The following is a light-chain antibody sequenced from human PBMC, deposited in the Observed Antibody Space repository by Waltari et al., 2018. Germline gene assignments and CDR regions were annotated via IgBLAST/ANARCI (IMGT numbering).Light chain of an antibody. J-gene: IGLJ3*02. CDR2: DVS. CDR3: NSYAGSSSWV. V-gene: IGLV2-14*01. CDR1: SSDVGFYNY. Sequence: QSALTQPASVSGSPGQSITISCTGTSSDVGFYNYVSWYQQHPGKAPKLMIYDVSERPSVVSNRVSGSKPGNTASLTISGLQAEDEADYYCNSYAGSSSWVFGGGTKLTVL.